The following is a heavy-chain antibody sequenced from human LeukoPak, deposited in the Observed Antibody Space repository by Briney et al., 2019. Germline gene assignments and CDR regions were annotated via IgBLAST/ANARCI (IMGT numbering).Heavy chain of an antibody. J-gene: IGHJ5*02. CDR2: IIPIFGTA. V-gene: IGHV1-69*13. Sequence: SVKVSCKASGGTFSSYAISWVRQAPGQGLEWMGGIIPIFGTANYAQKFQGRVTITADESTSTAYMELSSLRSEDTAVYYCARAPEAWIQLNWFDHWGQGTLVTVSS. CDR3: ARAPEAWIQLNWFDH. D-gene: IGHD5-18*01. CDR1: GGTFSSYA.